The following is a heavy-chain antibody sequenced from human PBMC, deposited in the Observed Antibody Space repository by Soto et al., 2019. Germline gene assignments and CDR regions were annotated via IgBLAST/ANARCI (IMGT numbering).Heavy chain of an antibody. CDR1: GGTFSTYG. CDR2: IIPISGTA. CDR3: ARVMRVYAIRGDLDY. D-gene: IGHD2-8*01. J-gene: IGHJ4*02. V-gene: IGHV1-69*01. Sequence: QVQLVQSGAEVKKPGSSVKVSCKTSGGTFSTYGINWVRQAPGQGLEWVGGIIPISGTASYAQRFQGRVTITADESTSTGYMELSSLRSEDTAVYYCARVMRVYAIRGDLDYWGQGTLVTVSS.